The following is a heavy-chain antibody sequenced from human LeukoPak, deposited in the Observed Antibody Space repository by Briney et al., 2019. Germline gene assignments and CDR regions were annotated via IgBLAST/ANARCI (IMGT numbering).Heavy chain of an antibody. V-gene: IGHV3-9*01. CDR1: GFTFDDYA. CDR3: AKGGVTTLNCFDP. Sequence: GGTLRLSCAASGFTFDDYAMHWVRQPPGKGLEWVSDINWNSGTIGNAAPVKRGFTISRENAKNSLQLQMNILRAEDTALYYCAKGGVTTLNCFDPWGQGTLVTVSS. J-gene: IGHJ5*02. CDR2: INWNSGTI. D-gene: IGHD4-17*01.